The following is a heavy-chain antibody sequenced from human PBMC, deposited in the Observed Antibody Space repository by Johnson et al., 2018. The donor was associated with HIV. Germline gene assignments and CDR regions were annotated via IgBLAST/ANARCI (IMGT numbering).Heavy chain of an antibody. J-gene: IGHJ3*02. Sequence: VQLVEAGGCVVRPGGSLRLSCEASGFSFDDYGMAWVRQFPGKGLEWVANIKQDGSEKYYVDSVKGRFTISRDNAKNSLYLQMNSLRAEDTAVYYCAREGVWVKAFDIWGQGTMVTVSS. V-gene: IGHV3-7*03. CDR2: IKQDGSEK. D-gene: IGHD1-26*01. CDR1: GFSFDDYG. CDR3: AREGVWVKAFDI.